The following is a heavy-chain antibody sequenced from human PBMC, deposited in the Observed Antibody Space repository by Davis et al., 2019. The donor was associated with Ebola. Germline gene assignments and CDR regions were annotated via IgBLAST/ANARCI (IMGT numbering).Heavy chain of an antibody. D-gene: IGHD2-2*02. CDR2: IIPIFGTA. CDR3: AKEAVPAAIVYYYGMDV. CDR1: GYTFTSYG. V-gene: IGHV1-69*13. J-gene: IGHJ6*02. Sequence: AASVKVSCKASGYTFTSYGISWVRQAPGQGLEWMGGIIPIFGTANYAQKFQGRVTITADESTSTAYMELSSLRSEDTAVYYCAKEAVPAAIVYYYGMDVWGQGTTVTVSS.